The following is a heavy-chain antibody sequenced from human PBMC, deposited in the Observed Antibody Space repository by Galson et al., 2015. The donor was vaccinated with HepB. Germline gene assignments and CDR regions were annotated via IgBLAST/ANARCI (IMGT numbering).Heavy chain of an antibody. D-gene: IGHD3-10*01. Sequence: SLRLSCAASGFTFDDYTMHWVRQAPGKGLEWVSLISWDGGSTYYADSVKGRFTISRDNSKNSLYLQMNSLRTEDTALYYCAKDSGEYYYYMDVWGKGTTVTVSS. J-gene: IGHJ6*03. V-gene: IGHV3-43*01. CDR3: AKDSGEYYYYMDV. CDR1: GFTFDDYT. CDR2: ISWDGGST.